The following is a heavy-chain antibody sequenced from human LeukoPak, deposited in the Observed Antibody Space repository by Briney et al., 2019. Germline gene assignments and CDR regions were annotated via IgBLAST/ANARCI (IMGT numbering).Heavy chain of an antibody. CDR3: ARDLTTDYYYYYMDV. V-gene: IGHV7-4-1*02. D-gene: IGHD4-11*01. J-gene: IGHJ6*03. CDR1: GYTFISYS. CDR2: INTNTGNP. Sequence: RASVKVSCKASGYTFISYSMNWVRQAPGQGLEWMGWINTNTGNPTYAQGFTGRFVFSLDTSVSTAYLQISSLKAEDTAVYYCARDLTTDYYYYYMDVWGKGTTVTVSS.